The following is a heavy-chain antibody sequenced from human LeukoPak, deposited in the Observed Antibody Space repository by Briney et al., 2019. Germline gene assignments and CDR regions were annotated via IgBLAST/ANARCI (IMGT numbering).Heavy chain of an antibody. Sequence: SVKVSCKASGGTFSSYAISWVRQAPGQGLEWMGGIIPIFGTANYAQKFQGRVTITADESTSTAYMELSSLRSEDTAVYYCARESVGATADAFDIWGQGTMVTVSS. D-gene: IGHD1-26*01. CDR2: IIPIFGTA. CDR1: GGTFSSYA. CDR3: ARESVGATADAFDI. V-gene: IGHV1-69*01. J-gene: IGHJ3*02.